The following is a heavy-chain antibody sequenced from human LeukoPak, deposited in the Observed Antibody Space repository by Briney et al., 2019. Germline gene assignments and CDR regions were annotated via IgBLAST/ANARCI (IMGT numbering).Heavy chain of an antibody. CDR3: ARLGYYYDSSGYLYYFDY. CDR1: GYTFTSYG. J-gene: IGHJ4*02. Sequence: GASVKVSCKASGYTFTSYGISWVRQAPGQGLEWMGWISAYNGNTNYAQKLQGRVTITRDTSASTAYMELSSLRSEDMAVYYCARLGYYYDSSGYLYYFDYWGQGTLVTVSS. CDR2: ISAYNGNT. V-gene: IGHV1-18*03. D-gene: IGHD3-22*01.